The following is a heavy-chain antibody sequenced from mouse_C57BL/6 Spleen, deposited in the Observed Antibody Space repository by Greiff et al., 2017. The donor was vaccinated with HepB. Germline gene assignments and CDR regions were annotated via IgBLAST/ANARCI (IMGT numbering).Heavy chain of an antibody. D-gene: IGHD1-1*01. Sequence: EVQRVESGPGLVKPSQSLSLTCSVTGYSITSGYYWNWIRQFPGNKLEWMGYISYDGSNNYNPSLKNRISITRDTSKNQFFLKLNSVTTEDTATYYCARYYYGSTGYFDVWGTGTTVTVSS. J-gene: IGHJ1*03. CDR3: ARYYYGSTGYFDV. V-gene: IGHV3-6*01. CDR1: GYSITSGYY. CDR2: ISYDGSN.